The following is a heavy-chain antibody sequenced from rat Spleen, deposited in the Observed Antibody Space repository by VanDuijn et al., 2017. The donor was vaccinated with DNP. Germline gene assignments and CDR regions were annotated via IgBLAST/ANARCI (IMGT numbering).Heavy chain of an antibody. CDR2: ISTGGGNT. CDR3: ARMYTTDYYWYFDL. V-gene: IGHV5-25*01. CDR1: GFTFSDYY. D-gene: IGHD1-6*01. Sequence: EVQLVESGGGLVQPGRSLKLSCAASGFTFSDYYMAWVRQAPAKGLEWVATISTGGGNTYYGDYLKGRFTISRDNAKSTLYLQMDSLRSEDTATYYCARMYTTDYYWYFDLWGPGTMVTVSS. J-gene: IGHJ1*01.